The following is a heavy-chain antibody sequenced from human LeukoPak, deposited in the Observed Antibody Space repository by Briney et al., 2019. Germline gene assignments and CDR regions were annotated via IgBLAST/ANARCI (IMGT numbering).Heavy chain of an antibody. D-gene: IGHD6-19*01. CDR2: VSSSSSTI. Sequence: GGSLRLSCAASGFTFSSYEMNRVRQGQGKGLEWVSYVSSSSSTISYADPVKGRFTISRDNATNSLYLQMNSLRAADQAAYYCARAPSGVAGLYFDYWGQGTLVTVSS. V-gene: IGHV3-48*03. J-gene: IGHJ4*02. CDR1: GFTFSSYE. CDR3: ARAPSGVAGLYFDY.